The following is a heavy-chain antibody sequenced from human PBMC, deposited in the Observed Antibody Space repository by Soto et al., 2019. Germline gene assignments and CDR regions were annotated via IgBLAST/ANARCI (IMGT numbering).Heavy chain of an antibody. CDR1: GFTFSAYG. Sequence: GGSLRLSCAASGFTFSAYGMYWVCQAPGKGLEWVAVIWYDGTNKYYADSVKGRFTISRDNSKNMLYLQMNSLRAEDTAVYYCARDRNYYGSGSSAIDYWGQGTLVTVSS. CDR3: ARDRNYYGSGSSAIDY. CDR2: IWYDGTNK. J-gene: IGHJ4*02. D-gene: IGHD3-10*01. V-gene: IGHV3-33*08.